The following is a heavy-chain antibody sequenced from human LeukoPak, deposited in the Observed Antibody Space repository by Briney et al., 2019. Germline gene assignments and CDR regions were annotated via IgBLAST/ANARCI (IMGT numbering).Heavy chain of an antibody. J-gene: IGHJ6*03. CDR1: GGSITNYY. Sequence: SETLSLTCTVSGGSITNYYWSWIRQPPGKGLEWIGYIYYSGSTNYNPSLKSRVTISVDTSKNQFSLKLSSVTAADTAVYYCARAFYPGYYSYMAVWGKGTTVTVSS. D-gene: IGHD3-3*02. CDR3: ARAFYPGYYSYMAV. V-gene: IGHV4-59*01. CDR2: IYYSGST.